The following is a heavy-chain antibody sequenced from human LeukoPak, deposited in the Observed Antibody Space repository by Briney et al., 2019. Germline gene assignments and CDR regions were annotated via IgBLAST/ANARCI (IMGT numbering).Heavy chain of an antibody. J-gene: IGHJ4*02. CDR1: GGSISSSN. V-gene: IGHV3-23*01. CDR3: AKLHYESGSYRHFDY. CDR2: ISPSGGST. Sequence: GTLSLTCAVSGGSISSSNWWSWVRQPPGKGLEWVSAISPSGGSTYYADSLKGRFTISRDNSKNTLYLQMNSLRAEDTAVYYCAKLHYESGSYRHFDYWGQGTLVTVSS. D-gene: IGHD1-26*01.